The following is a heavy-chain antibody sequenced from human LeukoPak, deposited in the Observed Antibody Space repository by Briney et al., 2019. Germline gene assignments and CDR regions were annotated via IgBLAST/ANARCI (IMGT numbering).Heavy chain of an antibody. Sequence: HAGGSLRLSCAASGFTFDDYAMHWVRQAPGKGLEWVSGISWNSGSIGYAGSVKGRFTISRDNAKNPLYLQMNSLRAEDTALYYCAKGTLKDIVVVPAAMGGQYNWFDPWGQGTLVTVSS. V-gene: IGHV3-9*01. J-gene: IGHJ5*02. CDR1: GFTFDDYA. CDR3: AKGTLKDIVVVPAAMGGQYNWFDP. CDR2: ISWNSGSI. D-gene: IGHD2-2*01.